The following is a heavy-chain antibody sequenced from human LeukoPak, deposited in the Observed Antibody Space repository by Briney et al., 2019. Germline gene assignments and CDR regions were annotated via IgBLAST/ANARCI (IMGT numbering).Heavy chain of an antibody. D-gene: IGHD3-10*01. Sequence: SETLSLTCTVSGGSISSYYWSWIRQPPGKGLEWIGYIYYSGSTNYNPSLKSRVTISVDTSKNQFSLKLSSVTAADTAVYYCARYGSGSYYFGMDVWGQGTTVTVSS. J-gene: IGHJ6*02. CDR1: GGSISSYY. CDR2: IYYSGST. V-gene: IGHV4-59*08. CDR3: ARYGSGSYYFGMDV.